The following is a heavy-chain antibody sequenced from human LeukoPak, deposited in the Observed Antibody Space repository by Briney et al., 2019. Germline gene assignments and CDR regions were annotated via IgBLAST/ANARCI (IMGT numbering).Heavy chain of an antibody. Sequence: GGSLRLSCAASGFTFSGYVMPWVRQPPGKGLQWVADISGSGGSTYYADSVKGRFSISRDNSKNTLYLQMNSLRAEDTAVYYCARGMSGYYGMDVWGQGTTVTVSS. CDR1: GFTFSGYV. J-gene: IGHJ6*02. V-gene: IGHV3-23*01. CDR3: ARGMSGYYGMDV. CDR2: ISGSGGST.